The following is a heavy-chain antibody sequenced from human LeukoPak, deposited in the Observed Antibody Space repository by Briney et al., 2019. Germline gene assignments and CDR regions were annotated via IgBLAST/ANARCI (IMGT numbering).Heavy chain of an antibody. J-gene: IGHJ6*02. CDR1: GFTFSSNW. CDR3: ARAMDV. CDR2: INEDGSTT. Sequence: GGSLRLSCAASGFTFSSNWMHWVRQAPGKGLVWVSRINEDGSTTNYADSVKGRSTIFRDNAKNSLYLQMNSPRAEDTAVYYCARAMDVWGQGTTVTVSS. V-gene: IGHV3-74*01.